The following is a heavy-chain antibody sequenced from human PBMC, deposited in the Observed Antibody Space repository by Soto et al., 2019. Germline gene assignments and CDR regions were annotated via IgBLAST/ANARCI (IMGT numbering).Heavy chain of an antibody. J-gene: IGHJ4*02. Sequence: EVQMVESGGGVVQPGGSLRLSCAASGFSVTNNYMNWVRQAPGKGLEWVSIIDIGGNTYYADSVKDRFTISRDDSKNTXXLQMDSLRPEDTAVYFCARGRGSTGYLGREPYFDYWGQGTLVTVSP. CDR2: IDIGGNT. CDR3: ARGRGSTGYLGREPYFDY. V-gene: IGHV3-66*01. D-gene: IGHD3-16*01. CDR1: GFSVTNNY.